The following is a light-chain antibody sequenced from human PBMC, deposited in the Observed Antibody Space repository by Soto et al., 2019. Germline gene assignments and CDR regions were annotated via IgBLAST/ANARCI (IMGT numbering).Light chain of an antibody. Sequence: EIVMTQSPATLSVSPGERDTLSCRASQSVGGSLAWYQQKPGQAPRLLIYGASTRATGIPARFSGSGSGTEFTLTISSLQSEDFAVYYCQQYNDWPPWTFGQGTKGESK. CDR3: QQYNDWPPWT. CDR1: QSVGGS. J-gene: IGKJ1*01. V-gene: IGKV3-15*01. CDR2: GAS.